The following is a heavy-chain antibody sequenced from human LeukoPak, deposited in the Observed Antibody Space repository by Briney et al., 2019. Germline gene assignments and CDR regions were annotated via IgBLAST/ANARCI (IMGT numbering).Heavy chain of an antibody. V-gene: IGHV3-9*03. J-gene: IGHJ4*02. D-gene: IGHD6-19*01. CDR1: GFTFDDYA. Sequence: PGRSLRLSCAASGFTFDDYAMHWVRQAPGKGLEWVSGISWNSGSIGYADSVKGRFTISRDNAKNPLYLQMNSLRAEDMALYYCAKGPIAVAGTYFDYWGQGTLVTVSS. CDR2: ISWNSGSI. CDR3: AKGPIAVAGTYFDY.